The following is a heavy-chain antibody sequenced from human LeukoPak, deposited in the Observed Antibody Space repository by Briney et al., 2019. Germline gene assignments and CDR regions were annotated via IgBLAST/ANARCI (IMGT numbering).Heavy chain of an antibody. V-gene: IGHV4-59*01. J-gene: IGHJ4*02. CDR1: GGSIYSFY. CDR3: ARVYQSAEYYFDY. CDR2: IYYTGST. Sequence: SGTLSLTCAVSGGSIYSFYRSWVRQPPGKGLEWVWYIYYTGSTEYHPSLTRRVSISPDTSKNQFSLKLTSVTAADTAVYYCARVYQSAEYYFDYWGQGNLVSVSS. D-gene: IGHD2-2*01.